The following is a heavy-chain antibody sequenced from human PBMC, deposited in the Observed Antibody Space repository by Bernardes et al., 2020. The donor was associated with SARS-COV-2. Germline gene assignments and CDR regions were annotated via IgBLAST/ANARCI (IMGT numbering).Heavy chain of an antibody. CDR3: ARDGRISVPGTDYFDF. V-gene: IGHV4-4*07. Sequence: SETLSLTCTVSGGSISSYYWSWIRQPAGKGLEWVGRISASGSTNYNPSLKSRVTMSVDTSKNQFSLKLTSVTAADTAVYYCARDGRISVPGTDYFDFWGQGILVTVSS. CDR2: ISASGST. J-gene: IGHJ4*02. D-gene: IGHD6-19*01. CDR1: GGSISSYY.